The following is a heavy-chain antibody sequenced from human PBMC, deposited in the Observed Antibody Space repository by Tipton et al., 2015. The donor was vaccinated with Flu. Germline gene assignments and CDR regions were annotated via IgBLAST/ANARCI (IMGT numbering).Heavy chain of an antibody. CDR2: IIPILGIA. Sequence: QLVQSGAEVKKPGSSVKVSCKAPGGTFSSYGISWVRQAPGQGPEWMGRIIPILGIANYAQKFQGRVKITADKSTSTAYMELSSPRAEDSAGYYCGGEVGGRDVWGQGPTVTVSS. D-gene: IGHD3-10*01. CDR1: GGTFSSYG. CDR3: GGEVGGRDV. J-gene: IGHJ6*02. V-gene: IGHV1-69*09.